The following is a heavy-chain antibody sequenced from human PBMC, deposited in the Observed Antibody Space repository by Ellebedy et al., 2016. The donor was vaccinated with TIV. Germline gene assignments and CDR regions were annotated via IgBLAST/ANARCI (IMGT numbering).Heavy chain of an antibody. CDR3: ARALTMADYFWYGMDV. D-gene: IGHD5-12*01. CDR1: GFTFSSHH. J-gene: IGHJ6*02. Sequence: GGSLRLSXAASGFTFSSHHMVWVRQAPGKGLESVASISASGDRTYYADSVKGRFTISRENSKNTLYFQLNSLRAEDTAVYYCARALTMADYFWYGMDVWGQGTKVTVSS. V-gene: IGHV3-23*01. CDR2: ISASGDRT.